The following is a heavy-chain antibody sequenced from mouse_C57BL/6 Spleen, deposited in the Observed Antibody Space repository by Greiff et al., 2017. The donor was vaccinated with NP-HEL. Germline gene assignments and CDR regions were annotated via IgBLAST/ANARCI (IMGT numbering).Heavy chain of an antibody. J-gene: IGHJ1*03. V-gene: IGHV14-2*01. CDR3: ARSANWEGYFDV. Sequence: VQLQQSGAELVKPGASVKLSCTASGFTFKDYYMHWVKQRPEQGLEWIGRIDPEDGEPKYAPKFQGKATITADTSSNTAYLQLSSLTSEDTAVYYCARSANWEGYFDVWGTGTTVTVSS. D-gene: IGHD4-1*01. CDR1: GFTFKDYY. CDR2: IDPEDGEP.